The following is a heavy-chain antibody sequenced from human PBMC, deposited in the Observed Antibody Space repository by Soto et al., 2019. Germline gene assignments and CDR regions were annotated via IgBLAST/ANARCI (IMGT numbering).Heavy chain of an antibody. J-gene: IGHJ4*02. CDR2: IYPGDSDT. V-gene: IGHV5-51*01. Sequence: PGESLKISCKDSGYSFTDYWIGWVRQQPGKGLEWMGIIYPGDSDTRYSLSFQGQVTISVDKSISTAYLQWSSLKASDTAMYYCARVSGGRLIRWGQGTLLTVSS. CDR1: GYSFTDYW. D-gene: IGHD1-26*01. CDR3: ARVSGGRLIR.